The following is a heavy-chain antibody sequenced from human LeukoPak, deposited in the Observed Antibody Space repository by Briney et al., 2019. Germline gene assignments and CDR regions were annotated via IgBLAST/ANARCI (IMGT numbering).Heavy chain of an antibody. V-gene: IGHV4-61*05. CDR1: GGSISSSSYY. D-gene: IGHD6-13*01. CDR3: TRLDVSSWHFDY. J-gene: IGHJ4*02. CDR2: IYYSGST. Sequence: PSETLSLTCTVSGGSISSSSYYWGWIRQPPGKGLEWIGYIYYSGSTNYNPSLKSRVTLSVDTSKHQFSLKLSSVTAADTAVYYCTRLDVSSWHFDYWAREPWSPSPQ.